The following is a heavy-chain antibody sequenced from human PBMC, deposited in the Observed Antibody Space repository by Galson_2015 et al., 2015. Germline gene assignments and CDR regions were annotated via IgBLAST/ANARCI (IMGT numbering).Heavy chain of an antibody. Sequence: LRLSCAASGFTFSSHAMHWVRQAPGKGLEWVAVISYDGSNKYYADSVKGRFTISRDNSKNTLYVQMNSLRAEDTAVYYCARGRGWETLRKSPFDYWGQGTLVTVSS. CDR2: ISYDGSNK. V-gene: IGHV3-30-3*01. J-gene: IGHJ4*02. CDR1: GFTFSSHA. CDR3: ARGRGWETLRKSPFDY. D-gene: IGHD1-26*01.